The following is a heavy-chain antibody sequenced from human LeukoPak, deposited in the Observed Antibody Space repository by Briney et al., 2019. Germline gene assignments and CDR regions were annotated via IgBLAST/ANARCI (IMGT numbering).Heavy chain of an antibody. Sequence: GGSLRLSCTASGFTFGDYAMSWVRQAPGKGLEWVGFIRSKAYGGTTEHATSVKGRFTISRDDSKSIAYLQMNSLKTEDTAVYYCTRAAYYDFWSGYYFWGQEPWSPSPQ. J-gene: IGHJ4*01. CDR3: TRAAYYDFWSGYYF. CDR1: GFTFGDYA. V-gene: IGHV3-49*04. CDR2: IRSKAYGGTT. D-gene: IGHD3-3*01.